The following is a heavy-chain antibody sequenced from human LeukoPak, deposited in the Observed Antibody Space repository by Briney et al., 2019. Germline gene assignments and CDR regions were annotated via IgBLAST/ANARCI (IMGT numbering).Heavy chain of an antibody. CDR3: AKADSSGWSRGYAFDI. CDR1: GFTFSSYS. D-gene: IGHD6-19*01. CDR2: ISSSSSTI. J-gene: IGHJ3*02. Sequence: GGSLRLSCAASGFTFSSYSMNWVRQAPGKGLEWVSYISSSSSTIYYADSVKGRFTISRDNAKNSLYLQMNSLRAEDTAVYYCAKADSSGWSRGYAFDIWGQGTMVTVSS. V-gene: IGHV3-48*01.